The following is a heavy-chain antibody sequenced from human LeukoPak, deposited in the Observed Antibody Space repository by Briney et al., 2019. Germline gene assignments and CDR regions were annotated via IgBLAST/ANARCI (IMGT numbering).Heavy chain of an antibody. J-gene: IGHJ3*02. CDR3: ARRIAAAGGLAFDI. CDR1: GYTFTSYD. CDR2: MNPNSGNT. V-gene: IGHV1-8*01. Sequence: ASVKVSCKASGYTFTSYDINWVRQATGQGLEWMGWMNPNSGNTGYAQKFQGRVTMTRNTSISTAYMGLSSLRSEDTAVYYCARRIAAAGGLAFDIWGQGTMVTVSS. D-gene: IGHD6-13*01.